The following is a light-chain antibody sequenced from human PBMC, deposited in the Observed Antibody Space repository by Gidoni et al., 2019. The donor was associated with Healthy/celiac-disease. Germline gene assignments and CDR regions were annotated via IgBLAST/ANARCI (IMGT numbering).Light chain of an antibody. J-gene: IGKJ1*01. CDR1: QSVSSY. CDR3: QQRSNWPGT. V-gene: IGKV3-11*01. Sequence: IVLTQSPATLSLSPGERATLSCRASQSVSSYLAWYQQKPGQAPRLLIYDASNRATGIPARFSGSGSGTDFTLPISSLEPEDFAVYYCQQRSNWPGTFGQGTKVEIK. CDR2: DAS.